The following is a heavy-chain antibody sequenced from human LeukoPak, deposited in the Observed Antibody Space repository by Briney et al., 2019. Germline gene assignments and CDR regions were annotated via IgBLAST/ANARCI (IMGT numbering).Heavy chain of an antibody. Sequence: SETLSLACTVSGGSISSYYWSWIRQPPGKGLEWIGYIYYSGSTNYNPSLKSRVTISVDTSKNQFSLKLSSVTAADTAVYYCARAGRYYDFWSGYSAPTRFDPWGQGTLVTVSS. J-gene: IGHJ5*02. V-gene: IGHV4-59*01. CDR2: IYYSGST. CDR3: ARAGRYYDFWSGYSAPTRFDP. CDR1: GGSISSYY. D-gene: IGHD3-3*01.